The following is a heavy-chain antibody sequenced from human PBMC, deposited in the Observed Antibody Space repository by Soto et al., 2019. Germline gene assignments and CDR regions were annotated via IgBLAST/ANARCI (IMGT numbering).Heavy chain of an antibody. CDR1: GDTDSSTSSI. D-gene: IGHD1-1*01. J-gene: IGHJ4*02. CDR2: TYYRSKWHT. Sequence: SQTDSLRSIKSGDTDSSTSSISNLTRQPPSPGLEWLGRTYYRSKWHTDYAVSVRGRITINPDTPKNQFFLQLSSVTPDDTAVYFCARDLHGTYYYDSWGQGTLVTVSS. V-gene: IGHV6-1*01. CDR3: ARDLHGTYYYDS.